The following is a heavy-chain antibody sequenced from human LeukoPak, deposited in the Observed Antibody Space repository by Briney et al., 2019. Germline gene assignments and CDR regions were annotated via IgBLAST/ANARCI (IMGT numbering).Heavy chain of an antibody. J-gene: IGHJ4*02. CDR3: AKDARSEWLRSFDY. Sequence: PGGSLRLSCAASGFTFSSYGMHWVRQAPGKGLEWVAFIQYDGSNKYYVDSVKGRFTISRDNSKNTLDLQMNSLRVGDTAVYYCAKDARSEWLRSFDYWGQGTLVTVSS. CDR1: GFTFSSYG. D-gene: IGHD5-12*01. V-gene: IGHV3-30*02. CDR2: IQYDGSNK.